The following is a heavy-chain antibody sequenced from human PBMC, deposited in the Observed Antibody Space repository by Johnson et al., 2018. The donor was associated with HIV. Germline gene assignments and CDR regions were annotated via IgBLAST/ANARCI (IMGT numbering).Heavy chain of an antibody. Sequence: VQLVESGGGLVQPGRSLRLSCAASGFTFDDYAMHWVRQAPGKGLEWVSGISWNSGSIGYADSVKGRFTISRDNAKNSLYLQMNSLRAEDTALYYCAKGGFSRDDAFDIWGQGTMVTVSS. CDR3: AKGGFSRDDAFDI. V-gene: IGHV3-9*01. CDR2: ISWNSGSI. D-gene: IGHD5-24*01. J-gene: IGHJ3*02. CDR1: GFTFDDYA.